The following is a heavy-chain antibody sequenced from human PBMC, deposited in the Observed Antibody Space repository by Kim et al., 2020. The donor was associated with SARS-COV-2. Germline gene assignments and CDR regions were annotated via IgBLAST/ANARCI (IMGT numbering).Heavy chain of an antibody. CDR2: IKSKTDGGTT. J-gene: IGHJ4*02. D-gene: IGHD3-10*01. Sequence: GGSLRLSCAASGFTFSNAWMSWVRQAPGKGLEWVGRIKSKTDGGTTDYAAPVKGRFTISRDDSKNTLYLQMNSLKTEDTAVYYCTMVALPVRGVIISFVYWGQGTLVTVSS. V-gene: IGHV3-15*01. CDR1: GFTFSNAW. CDR3: TMVALPVRGVIISFVY.